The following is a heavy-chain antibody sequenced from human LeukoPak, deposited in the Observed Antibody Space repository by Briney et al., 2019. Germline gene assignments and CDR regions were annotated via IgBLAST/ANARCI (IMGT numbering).Heavy chain of an antibody. Sequence: GGSLRLSCAASGFTFSSYAMSWVRQAPGKGLEWVSAISGSGGSTYCADSVKGRFTISRDNSKNTLYLQMNSLRAEDTAVYYCAKGRKPNYYMDVWGKGTTVTISS. CDR2: ISGSGGST. CDR1: GFTFSSYA. CDR3: AKGRKPNYYMDV. V-gene: IGHV3-23*01. J-gene: IGHJ6*03.